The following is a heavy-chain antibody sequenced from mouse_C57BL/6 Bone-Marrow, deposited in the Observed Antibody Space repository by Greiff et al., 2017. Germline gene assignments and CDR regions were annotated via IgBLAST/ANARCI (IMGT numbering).Heavy chain of an antibody. CDR3: ARVGFTTLVLDY. V-gene: IGHV5-4*03. CDR2: ISDGGSST. CDR1: GFTFSSYA. D-gene: IGHD1-1*01. Sequence: EVKLVESGGGLVKPGGSLTLSCTASGFTFSSYAMSWVRQTPEKRLEWLATISDGGSSTYYPAHVSGRFTISKDNTKKDLYMKMSHLKSEDTAMYYCARVGFTTLVLDYWGQGTTLTVSS. J-gene: IGHJ2*01.